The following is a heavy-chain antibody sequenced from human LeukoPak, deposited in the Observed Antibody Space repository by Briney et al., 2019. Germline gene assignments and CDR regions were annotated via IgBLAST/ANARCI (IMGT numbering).Heavy chain of an antibody. Sequence: ASVKVSCKSSGYTFTGYYMHWGRQAPGQGLEWMGWINPNSGGTNYAQKFQGRVTMTRDTSISTAYMELSRLRSDDTAVYYCARIALWFGIPDYWGQGTLVTVSS. CDR3: ARIALWFGIPDY. D-gene: IGHD3-10*01. CDR2: INPNSGGT. CDR1: GYTFTGYY. V-gene: IGHV1-2*02. J-gene: IGHJ4*02.